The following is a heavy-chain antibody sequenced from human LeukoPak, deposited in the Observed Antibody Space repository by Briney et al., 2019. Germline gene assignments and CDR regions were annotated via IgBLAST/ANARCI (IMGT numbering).Heavy chain of an antibody. V-gene: IGHV3-23*01. Sequence: GGSLRLSCAASGFTFSSYAMSWVRQAPGKGLEWVSAISGSGGSTYYADSVKGRFTISRDNSKNTLYLQTNSLRAEDTAVYYCAKDRTYSSAPESRDYWGQGTLVTVSS. D-gene: IGHD3-22*01. CDR2: ISGSGGST. J-gene: IGHJ4*02. CDR3: AKDRTYSSAPESRDY. CDR1: GFTFSSYA.